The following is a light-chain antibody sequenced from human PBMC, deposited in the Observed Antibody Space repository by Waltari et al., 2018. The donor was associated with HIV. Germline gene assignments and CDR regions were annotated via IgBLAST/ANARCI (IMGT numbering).Light chain of an antibody. J-gene: IGLJ2*01. V-gene: IGLV2-14*01. CDR3: SSYTSSSTLV. CDR2: EFS. CDR1: SSDGGGYNY. Sequence: QSALTQPASVSGSPGQSITISCTGTSSDGGGYNYVSWYQQHPGKDPKLMIYEFSNRPAGVSNRFSGSKSGNTASLTISGLQAEDEADYYCSSYTSSSTLVFGGGTKLTVL.